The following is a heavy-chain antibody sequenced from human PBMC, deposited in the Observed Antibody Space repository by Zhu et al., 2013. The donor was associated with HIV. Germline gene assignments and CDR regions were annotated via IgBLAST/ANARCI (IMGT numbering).Heavy chain of an antibody. CDR3: ARDLKGTGNYYPFDY. CDR1: GGTFSSFA. CDR2: IIPILKTT. Sequence: QVQLVQSGAEVKMPGSSVKVSCKASGGTFSSFAFSWLRQAPGQGLEWMGGIIPILKTTKYAQKFQDRVTVIADESSTTAYLELSSLRSEDTAVYYCARDLKGTGNYYPFDYWGQGTLVTVSS. D-gene: IGHD1-26*01. J-gene: IGHJ4*02. V-gene: IGHV1-69*01.